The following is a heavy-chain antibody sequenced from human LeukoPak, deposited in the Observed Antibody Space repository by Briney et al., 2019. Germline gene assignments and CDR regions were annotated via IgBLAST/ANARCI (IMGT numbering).Heavy chain of an antibody. CDR2: SNQSGNT. CDR3: ARSHQGGRRYFDL. Sequence: SETLSLTCAVYGGSFSGDYWTWIRQPPGKGLERIGESNQSGNTNYNPSLKSRATILVDKSKNQFSLELNSVTAADAAVYVCARSHQGGRRYFDLWGRGTLVTVSS. CDR1: GGSFSGDY. D-gene: IGHD3-16*01. V-gene: IGHV4-34*01. J-gene: IGHJ2*01.